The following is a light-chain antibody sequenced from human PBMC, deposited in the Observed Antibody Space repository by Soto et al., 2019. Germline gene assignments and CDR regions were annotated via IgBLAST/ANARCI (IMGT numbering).Light chain of an antibody. J-gene: IGKJ3*01. V-gene: IGKV1-9*01. Sequence: DIQLTQSPSFLSASVGDRVTITCRASQDVSRYLAWYQQKPGKAPNLLIYAASTLRSGVPSRFSGSGSETEFTLASSSLHPENFATYYCQQLNSYVFAFAPETKVAIK. CDR2: AAS. CDR1: QDVSRY. CDR3: QQLNSYVFA.